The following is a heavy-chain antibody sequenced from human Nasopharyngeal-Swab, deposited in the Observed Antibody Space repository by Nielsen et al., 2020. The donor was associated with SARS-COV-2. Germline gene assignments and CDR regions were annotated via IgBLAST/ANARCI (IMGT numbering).Heavy chain of an antibody. D-gene: IGHD3/OR15-3a*01. J-gene: IGHJ6*02. CDR2: IHNSGTP. Sequence: WILQPPGKGLEWIGSIHNSGTPYYIPSLKSRVTISVDTSKNQFSLKMRSVTAADTAVYYCASGPFGPGDSYYYYGLDVWGQGTTVTVSS. CDR3: ASGPFGPGDSYYYYGLDV. V-gene: IGHV4-38-2*01.